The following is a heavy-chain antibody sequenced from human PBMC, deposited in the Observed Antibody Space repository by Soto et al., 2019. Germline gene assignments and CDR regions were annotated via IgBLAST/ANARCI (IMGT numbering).Heavy chain of an antibody. D-gene: IGHD3-3*01. J-gene: IGHJ5*02. Sequence: SETLSLTCAVSGGSISSGGYSWSWIRQPPGKGLEWIGYIYHSGSTYYNPSLKSRVTISVDRSKNQFSLKLSSVTAADTAVYYCARATGDDFWSGYYIPRPAAWLAPWGQGSLVTVSS. V-gene: IGHV4-30-2*01. CDR3: ARATGDDFWSGYYIPRPAAWLAP. CDR2: IYHSGST. CDR1: GGSISSGGYS.